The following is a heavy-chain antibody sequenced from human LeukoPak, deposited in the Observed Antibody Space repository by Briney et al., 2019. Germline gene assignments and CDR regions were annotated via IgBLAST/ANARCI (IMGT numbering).Heavy chain of an antibody. CDR2: IYSGGST. CDR3: ARDEDAIVGAIDDY. J-gene: IGHJ4*02. V-gene: IGHV3-66*01. D-gene: IGHD1-26*01. Sequence: GGSLRLSCAASGFTVNSNYMSWVRQAPGKGLEWVSVIYSGGSTYYADSVKGRFTISRDNSKNTLYLQMNSLRAEDTAVYYCARDEDAIVGAIDDYWGQGTLVTVSS. CDR1: GFTVNSNY.